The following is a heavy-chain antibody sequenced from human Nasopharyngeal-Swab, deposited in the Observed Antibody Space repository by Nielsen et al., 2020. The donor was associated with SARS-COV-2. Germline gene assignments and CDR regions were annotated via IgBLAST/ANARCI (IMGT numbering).Heavy chain of an antibody. CDR3: AGGSSGYSYAFDI. Sequence: WSRQPPGKGLEWLSSITGSGGTTYYTDSVKGRFTISRDNSRNTLYLQMNSLRAEDTAIYYCAGGSSGYSYAFDIWGQGTMVTVSS. J-gene: IGHJ3*02. CDR2: ITGSGGTT. D-gene: IGHD3-22*01. V-gene: IGHV3-23*01.